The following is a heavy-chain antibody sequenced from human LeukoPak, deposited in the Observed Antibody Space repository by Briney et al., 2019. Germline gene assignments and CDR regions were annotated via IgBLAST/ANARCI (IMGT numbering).Heavy chain of an antibody. Sequence: SETLSLTCTVPGGSISGYYWSWIRQPAGGVLECIGRIYSTGTTTYNASLRSRVTISVDQSKSQFSLKLTSVTAADTAVYYCARLEPANWGSGPDYWGQGTLVTVSS. CDR2: IYSTGTT. D-gene: IGHD7-27*01. CDR3: ARLEPANWGSGPDY. J-gene: IGHJ4*02. CDR1: GGSISGYY. V-gene: IGHV4-4*07.